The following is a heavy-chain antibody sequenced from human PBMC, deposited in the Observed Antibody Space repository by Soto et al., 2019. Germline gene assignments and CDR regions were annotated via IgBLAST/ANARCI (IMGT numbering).Heavy chain of an antibody. V-gene: IGHV1-69*01. CDR2: IIPIFGRA. Sequence: QVQLVQSGAEVKKPGSSVKVSCKASGGSFKNYAITWVRQAPGQGLEWVGGIIPIFGRANYEQGFQGRLTITADESTSSAYMELSSPRSEDTGVYDCARDGGWLQPPNYFDYWGQGTRVTVSS. J-gene: IGHJ4*02. D-gene: IGHD3-16*01. CDR3: ARDGGWLQPPNYFDY. CDR1: GGSFKNYA.